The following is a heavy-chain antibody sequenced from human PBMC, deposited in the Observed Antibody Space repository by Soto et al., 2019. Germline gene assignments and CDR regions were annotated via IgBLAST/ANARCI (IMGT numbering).Heavy chain of an antibody. V-gene: IGHV1-69*06. J-gene: IGHJ6*02. CDR1: GGTFSSYA. D-gene: IGHD3-3*01. Sequence: QVQLVQSGAEVKKPGSSVKVSCKASGGTFSSYAISWVRQAPGQGLEWMGGIIPIFGTANYAQKFQGRVTITADKSTSTAYMELSSLRSEDTAVYYCARETRRLEWLLEDYYYYGMDVWGQGATDTVSS. CDR2: IIPIFGTA. CDR3: ARETRRLEWLLEDYYYYGMDV.